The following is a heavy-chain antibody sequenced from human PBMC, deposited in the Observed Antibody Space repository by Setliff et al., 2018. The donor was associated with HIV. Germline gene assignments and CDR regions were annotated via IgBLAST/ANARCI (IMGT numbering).Heavy chain of an antibody. V-gene: IGHV4-34*01. Sequence: LSLTCGVYGGSLSDYYWSWIRQPPGKGLEWIGENNHSGSSNYNPSLKSRVTISVDTSKNQLSLNVTSVTAADTAVYYCARSSRGYCSGGSCYGFDPWGQGNLVT. CDR3: ARSSRGYCSGGSCYGFDP. J-gene: IGHJ5*02. CDR2: NNHSGSS. CDR1: GGSLSDYY. D-gene: IGHD2-15*01.